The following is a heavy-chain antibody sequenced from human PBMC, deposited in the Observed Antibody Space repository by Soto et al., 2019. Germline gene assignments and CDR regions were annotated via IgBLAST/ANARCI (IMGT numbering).Heavy chain of an antibody. CDR2: VYSNGHT. D-gene: IGHD2-8*01. CDR3: ASLTNGRPGDS. CDR1: GDSISNKNYH. J-gene: IGHJ4*02. V-gene: IGHV4-39*01. Sequence: QLQLQDSGPGLVKPSETLSLTCTVSGDSISNKNYHWGWTRQPPGKGLEWIGTVYSNGHTYYNPSLTSRLAMAVDTSKNPSSLSLISVTAADTAVYFSASLTNGRPGDSWGQGTLVTVSS.